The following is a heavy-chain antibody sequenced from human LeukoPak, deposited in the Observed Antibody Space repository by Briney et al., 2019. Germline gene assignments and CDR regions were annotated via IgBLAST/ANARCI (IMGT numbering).Heavy chain of an antibody. D-gene: IGHD3-22*01. J-gene: IGHJ3*02. CDR3: AKNYYYDNTGYWGAFDI. CDR2: ISTYNGKR. Sequence: GASVTVSFTSSGYTFTIYGIGWVRRAPGQGLEWMGWISTYNGKRNYAQKFQDRVTMTTDTSTSTAYMELRSLRSDDTAIYHCAKNYYYDNTGYWGAFDIWGQGTMVIVSS. CDR1: GYTFTIYG. V-gene: IGHV1-18*01.